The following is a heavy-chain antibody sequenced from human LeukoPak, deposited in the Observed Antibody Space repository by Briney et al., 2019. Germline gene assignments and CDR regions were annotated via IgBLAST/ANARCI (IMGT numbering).Heavy chain of an antibody. Sequence: GGSLRLSCAASGFTFSRFGMSWVRQAPGKGLEWVSGISSSGGSTYYADSVKGRFTISRDNSKNTLYLQMNSLRADDTAVYYCAKSFRSTSLDYWGQGTLVTVSS. CDR1: GFTFSRFG. CDR3: AKSFRSTSLDY. V-gene: IGHV3-23*01. D-gene: IGHD2-2*01. CDR2: ISSSGGST. J-gene: IGHJ4*02.